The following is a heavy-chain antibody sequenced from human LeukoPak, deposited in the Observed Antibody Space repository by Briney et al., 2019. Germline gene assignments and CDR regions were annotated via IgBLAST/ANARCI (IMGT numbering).Heavy chain of an antibody. V-gene: IGHV3-7*01. CDR3: ASTVGVHIVVVPAAMDYYYMDV. D-gene: IGHD2-2*01. CDR1: GFSFSSYW. Sequence: GGSLRLSCAASGFSFSSYWMSWVRQAPGKGLEWVANTNQDGSEKHYVDSVKGRISISRDNAKNSLYLQMNSLRAEDTAVYYCASTVGVHIVVVPAAMDYYYMDVWGKGTTVTVSS. J-gene: IGHJ6*03. CDR2: TNQDGSEK.